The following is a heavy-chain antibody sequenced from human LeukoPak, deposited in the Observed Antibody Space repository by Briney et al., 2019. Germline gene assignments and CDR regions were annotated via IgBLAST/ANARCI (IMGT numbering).Heavy chain of an antibody. CDR3: ARDLSYYGSGIDF. D-gene: IGHD3-10*01. Sequence: PGGSLRLSCAASGFTFSSYGMHWVRQAPGKGLEWVAFIRYDGSNKYYADSVKGRFTISRDNSKNTLYLQINSLRAEDTAVYYCARDLSYYGSGIDFWGQGTLVTVSS. J-gene: IGHJ4*02. V-gene: IGHV3-30*02. CDR1: GFTFSSYG. CDR2: IRYDGSNK.